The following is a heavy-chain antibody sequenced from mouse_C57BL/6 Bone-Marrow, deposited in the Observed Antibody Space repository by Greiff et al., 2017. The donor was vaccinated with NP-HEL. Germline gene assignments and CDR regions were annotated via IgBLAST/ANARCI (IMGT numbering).Heavy chain of an antibody. V-gene: IGHV1-9*01. J-gene: IGHJ2*01. Sequence: QVQLQQSGAELMKPGASVKLSCKATGYTFTGYWIEWVKQRPGHGLEWIGEILPGSGSTNYNEKFKGKATFTADTSSNTAYMQLSSLTTEDSAIYYCARPSSDTVVATDYFDYWGQGTTLTVSS. CDR2: ILPGSGST. CDR3: ARPSSDTVVATDYFDY. D-gene: IGHD1-1*01. CDR1: GYTFTGYW.